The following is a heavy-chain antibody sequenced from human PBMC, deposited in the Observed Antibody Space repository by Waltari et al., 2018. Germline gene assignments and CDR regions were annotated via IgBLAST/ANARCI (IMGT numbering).Heavy chain of an antibody. CDR3: ATAADVWGHNYYYLDV. CDR2: FDPEDRET. V-gene: IGHV1-24*01. Sequence: QVQLEQSGAEVKKPGASVKVSCKVSGYTLTQLSMHWVRQAPGKGLEWMGGFDPEDRETIYAQKFQGRVTMTEDTSTDTGYMELSSLRSEDTAVYYCATAADVWGHNYYYLDVWGKGTTVTISS. CDR1: GYTLTQLS. J-gene: IGHJ6*03. D-gene: IGHD3-16*01.